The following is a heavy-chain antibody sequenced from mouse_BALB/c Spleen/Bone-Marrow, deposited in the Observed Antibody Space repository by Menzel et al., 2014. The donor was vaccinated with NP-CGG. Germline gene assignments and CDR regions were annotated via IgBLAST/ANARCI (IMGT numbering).Heavy chain of an antibody. CDR1: GYTFTSYY. V-gene: IGHV1S81*02. D-gene: IGHD5-1*01. CDR3: TRLPH. Sequence: LQESGAELVKPGASVKLSCKASGYTFTSYYMYWVKQRPGQGLEWIGEINPSNGGTSFNEKFKSRATLTVDKSSRTANMQLSSLTSEDSAVYYCTRLPHWGQGTSVTVSS. J-gene: IGHJ4*01. CDR2: INPSNGGT.